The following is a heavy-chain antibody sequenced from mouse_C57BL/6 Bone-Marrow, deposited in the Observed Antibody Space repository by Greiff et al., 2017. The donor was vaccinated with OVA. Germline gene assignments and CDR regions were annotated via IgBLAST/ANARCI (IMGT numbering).Heavy chain of an antibody. D-gene: IGHD1-1*01. CDR3: ARGYYGSSLYWHFDV. CDR2: IDPSDSYT. V-gene: IGHV1-59*01. CDR1: GYTFTSYW. J-gene: IGHJ1*03. Sequence: QVQLQQPGAELVRPGTSVKLSCKASGYTFTSYWMHWVKQRPGQGLEWIGVIDPSDSYTNYNQKFKGKATLTVDTSSSTAYMQLSSLTSEDSAVYYCARGYYGSSLYWHFDVWGTGTTVTVSS.